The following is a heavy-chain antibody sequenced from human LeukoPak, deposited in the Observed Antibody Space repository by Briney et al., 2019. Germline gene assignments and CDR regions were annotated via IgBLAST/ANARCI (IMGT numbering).Heavy chain of an antibody. J-gene: IGHJ5*02. CDR1: GGSISSYY. CDR2: IYYSGST. V-gene: IGHV4-59*01. CDR3: ARDNLGGWFDP. Sequence: SETLSLTCTVSGGSISSYYWSWFRQPPGKGLEWIGYIYYSGSTNYNPSLKSRVTISVDTSKNQFSLKLSSVTAADTAVYYCARDNLGGWFDPWGQGTLVTVSS.